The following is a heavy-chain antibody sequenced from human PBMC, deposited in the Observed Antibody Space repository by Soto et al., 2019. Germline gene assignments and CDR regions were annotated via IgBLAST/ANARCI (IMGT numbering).Heavy chain of an antibody. Sequence: ASVKVSCKASGYTLTGYYMHWVRQATKQGLEWMGWINPNSGGTNYAQKFQGWVTMTRDTSISTAYMELSRLRSDDTAVYYCARERDILTGYFRTGWFDPWGQGTLVTVSS. J-gene: IGHJ5*02. V-gene: IGHV1-2*04. CDR2: INPNSGGT. CDR3: ARERDILTGYFRTGWFDP. CDR1: GYTLTGYY. D-gene: IGHD3-9*01.